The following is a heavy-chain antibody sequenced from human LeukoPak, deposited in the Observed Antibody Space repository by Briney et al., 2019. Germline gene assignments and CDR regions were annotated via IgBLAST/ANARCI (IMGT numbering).Heavy chain of an antibody. CDR2: ISNSGST. V-gene: IGHV4-59*01. D-gene: IGHD5-12*01. J-gene: IGHJ6*03. CDR3: ARTTEGYVRGPGYSYYYYMDV. Sequence: SETLSLTCTVSGASIRSYYWSWIRQPPGKGLEWIGYISNSGSTDYNPSLKSRVTISVDTSKNQFSLKLGSVTAADTAVYYCARTTEGYVRGPGYSYYYYMDVWGKGTTVTISS. CDR1: GASIRSYY.